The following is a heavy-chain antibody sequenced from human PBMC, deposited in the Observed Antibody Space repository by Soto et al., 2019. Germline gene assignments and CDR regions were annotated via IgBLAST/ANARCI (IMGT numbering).Heavy chain of an antibody. V-gene: IGHV3-9*01. J-gene: IGHJ6*02. CDR2: ISSTSAST. Sequence: SRRRSWAASGFTFDDHGMHWVRQRLGRGLEWVSGISSTSASTGHADTVKGRSTSSRDNVEKSLYLQMDSRCAEDTAFYYCAKDDRAVWSVAKGGSYSNYGMDVCRQGPTVAISS. CDR1: GFTFDDHG. D-gene: IGHD3-3*01. CDR3: AKDDRAVWSVAKGGSYSNYGMDV.